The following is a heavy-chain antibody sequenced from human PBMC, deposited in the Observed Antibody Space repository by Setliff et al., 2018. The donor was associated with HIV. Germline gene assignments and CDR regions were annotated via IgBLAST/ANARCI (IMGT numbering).Heavy chain of an antibody. D-gene: IGHD3-16*01. Sequence: GASVKVSCKASGYTFSGYYIHWVRQAPGQGLEWMGWIKPNGGGTYFAQKFQGRVTMTRDTSISTAYMELSRLRSDDTAVFYCAREFPGGDGYNFGYWGQGTLVTVSS. J-gene: IGHJ4*02. CDR2: IKPNGGGT. CDR3: AREFPGGDGYNFGY. V-gene: IGHV1-2*02. CDR1: GYTFSGYY.